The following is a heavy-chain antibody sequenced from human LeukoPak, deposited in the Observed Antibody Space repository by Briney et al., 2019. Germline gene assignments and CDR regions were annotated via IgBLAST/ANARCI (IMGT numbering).Heavy chain of an antibody. CDR2: ISYDGSNK. CDR3: AKDRSPPRRGYSYGYPDY. J-gene: IGHJ4*02. CDR1: GFTFSSYG. D-gene: IGHD5-18*01. V-gene: IGHV3-30*18. Sequence: PGGSLRLSCAASGFTFSSYGMHWVRQAPGKGLEWVAVISYDGSNKYYADSVKGRFTISRDNSKNTLYLQMNSLRAEDTAVYYCAKDRSPPRRGYSYGYPDYWGQGTLVTVSS.